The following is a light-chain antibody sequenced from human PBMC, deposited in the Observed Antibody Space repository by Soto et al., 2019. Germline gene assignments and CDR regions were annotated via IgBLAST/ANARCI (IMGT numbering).Light chain of an antibody. V-gene: IGLV2-14*01. CDR1: NSDIGTLNS. J-gene: IGLJ1*01. CDR3: SSYTSSRTYV. CDR2: GVS. Sequence: QSALTQPASVSASPGQSITISCTETNSDIGTLNSVSWYQQFPGKAPKLMIFGVSVRPSGVSTRFSGSKFGNTAFLYISGLQAEDEADYYCSSYTSSRTYVFGSGTKLTV.